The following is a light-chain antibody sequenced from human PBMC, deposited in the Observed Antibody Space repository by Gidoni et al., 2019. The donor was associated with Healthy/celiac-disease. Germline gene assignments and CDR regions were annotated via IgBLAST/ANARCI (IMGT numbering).Light chain of an antibody. V-gene: IGKV3-11*01. CDR1: QRVSSY. CDR3: QQRSNWPPGRT. Sequence: EIELTQSPATLSLSPGERATLSCRASQRVSSYLAWYQQKPGQAPRLLIYDASNSATGIPARFSGSGSGTDLTLTISSREPEDFAVYYCQQRSNWPPGRTFGGGTKVEIK. J-gene: IGKJ4*01. CDR2: DAS.